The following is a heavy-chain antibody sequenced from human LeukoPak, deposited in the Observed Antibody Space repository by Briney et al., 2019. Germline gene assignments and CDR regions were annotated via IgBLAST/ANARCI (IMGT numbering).Heavy chain of an antibody. Sequence: ASVKVSCKASGDTFSSYAISWVRQAPGQGLEWLGGIIPIFGTANYAQKFQGSFTITADKSTSTAYLELSSLRSEDTAVYFCARAVNGLTMVRGVRDYYYYMDVWAKGPRSPSP. D-gene: IGHD3-10*01. V-gene: IGHV1-69*06. CDR3: ARAVNGLTMVRGVRDYYYYMDV. J-gene: IGHJ6*03. CDR2: IIPIFGTA. CDR1: GDTFSSYA.